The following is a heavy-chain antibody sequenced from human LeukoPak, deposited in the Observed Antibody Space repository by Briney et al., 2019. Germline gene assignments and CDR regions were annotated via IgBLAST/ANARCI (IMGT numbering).Heavy chain of an antibody. CDR1: GFTFSTYA. Sequence: GGSLRLSCAASGFTFSTYAMSWVRQAPGKGLEWVSTVSESGRRTYYADSVKGRFTMSRDDSKNTLYLQMNSLRAEDTAIYYCAKEGRPNSGGGYYDYWGQGTRVTVSS. CDR2: VSESGRRT. V-gene: IGHV3-23*01. CDR3: AKEGRPNSGGGYYDY. J-gene: IGHJ4*02. D-gene: IGHD3-22*01.